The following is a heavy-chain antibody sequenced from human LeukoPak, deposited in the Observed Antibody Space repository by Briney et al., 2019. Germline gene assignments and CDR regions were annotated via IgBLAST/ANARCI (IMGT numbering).Heavy chain of an antibody. D-gene: IGHD3-10*01. CDR3: ASKYYYGSGSYYDEYYFDY. V-gene: IGHV3-11*03. J-gene: IGHJ4*02. CDR2: TSSSSSYT. CDR1: GFTFGDYA. Sequence: GGSLGLSCTASGFTFGDYAMSWIRQAPGKGLERVSYTSSSSSYTNYADSVKGRFTISRDNAKNSLYLQMNSLRAEDTAVYYCASKYYYGSGSYYDEYYFDYWGQGTLVTVSS.